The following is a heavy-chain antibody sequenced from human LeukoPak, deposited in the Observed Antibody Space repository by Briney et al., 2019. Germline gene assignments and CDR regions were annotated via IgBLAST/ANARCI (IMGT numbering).Heavy chain of an antibody. CDR2: IKQDGSEK. V-gene: IGHV3-7*01. CDR3: ARDLEGYDSSGDAWFAP. D-gene: IGHD3-22*01. J-gene: IGHJ5*02. CDR1: GFTFSSYW. Sequence: GGSLRLSCAASGFTFSSYWMSWVRQAPGKGLEWVANIKQDGSEKYYVDSVKGRFTISRDNAKNSLYLQMNSLRAEDTAVYYCARDLEGYDSSGDAWFAPRGQGTLVTVSS.